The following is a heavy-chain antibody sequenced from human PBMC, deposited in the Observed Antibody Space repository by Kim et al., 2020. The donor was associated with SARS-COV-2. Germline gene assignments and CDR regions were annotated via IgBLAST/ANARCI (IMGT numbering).Heavy chain of an antibody. D-gene: IGHD6-19*01. CDR1: GGSVSSGSYY. CDR2: IYYSGST. V-gene: IGHV4-61*01. J-gene: IGHJ4*02. Sequence: SETLSLTCTVSGGSVSSGSYYWSWIRQPPGKGLEWIGYIYYSGSTNYNPSLKSRVTISVDTSKNQFSLKLSSVTAADTAVYYCARYEVVAGLPFDYWGQGTLVTVSS. CDR3: ARYEVVAGLPFDY.